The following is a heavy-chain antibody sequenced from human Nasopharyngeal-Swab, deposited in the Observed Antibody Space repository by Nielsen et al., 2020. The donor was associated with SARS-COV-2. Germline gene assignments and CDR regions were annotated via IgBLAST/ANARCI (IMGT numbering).Heavy chain of an antibody. Sequence: SETLSLTCAVSADSISSSNWWSCVRQPPGKGLEWLGELYPSGSTNYNPSLKSRVTISVEKSKNQFSLKLSSVTAADTAVYYCAKVLWLGELYYWGQGTLVTVSS. J-gene: IGHJ4*02. V-gene: IGHV4-4*02. CDR2: LYPSGST. CDR1: ADSISSSNW. CDR3: AKVLWLGELYY. D-gene: IGHD3-10*01.